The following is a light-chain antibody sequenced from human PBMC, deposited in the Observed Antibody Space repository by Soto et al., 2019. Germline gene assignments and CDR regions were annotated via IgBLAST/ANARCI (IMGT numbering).Light chain of an antibody. CDR1: QSISSY. Sequence: DIQMTQSPSSLSASVGDRVTITCRASQSISSYLNWYQQKPGKAPKLLIYDASSLESGVPSRFSGGGSGTEFTLTISSLQPDDFATYYCQQYNSYSTFGQGTKVDIK. V-gene: IGKV1-5*01. CDR3: QQYNSYST. J-gene: IGKJ1*01. CDR2: DAS.